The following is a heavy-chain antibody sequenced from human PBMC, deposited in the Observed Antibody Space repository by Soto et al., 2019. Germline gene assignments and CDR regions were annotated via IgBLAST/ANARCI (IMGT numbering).Heavy chain of an antibody. CDR3: ARAGPGSWYKQWGWFDP. Sequence: SQTLSLTCAISGDSVSSDSAAWNWIRQSPSRGLEWLGRTYYRSKWYNDYAVSVKSRITINPDTSKNQFSLQLNSVTPEDTAVYYCARAGPGSWYKQWGWFDPWGQGTLVTVAS. CDR2: TYYRSKWYN. CDR1: GDSVSSDSAA. J-gene: IGHJ5*02. D-gene: IGHD6-13*01. V-gene: IGHV6-1*01.